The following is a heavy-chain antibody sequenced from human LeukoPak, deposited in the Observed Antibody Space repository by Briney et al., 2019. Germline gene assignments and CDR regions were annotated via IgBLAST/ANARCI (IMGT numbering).Heavy chain of an antibody. CDR3: TTRLRDYGDYGVGY. CDR2: IKSKTDGGTT. D-gene: IGHD4-17*01. V-gene: IGHV3-15*01. CDR1: GFIFRNAW. Sequence: PGGSLRLSCAASGFIFRNAWMNWVRQTPGKGLEWVGRIKSKTDGGTTDYAAPVKGSFTISRDDSKNTLYLQMNSLKSEDTAVYFCTTRLRDYGDYGVGYWGQGTLVTVSS. J-gene: IGHJ4*02.